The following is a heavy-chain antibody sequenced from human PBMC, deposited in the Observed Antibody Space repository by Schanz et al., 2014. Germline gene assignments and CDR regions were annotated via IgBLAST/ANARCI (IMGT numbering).Heavy chain of an antibody. V-gene: IGHV3-23*04. D-gene: IGHD6-19*01. CDR1: GVDLSGNA. CDR3: VGIHVAVAEAFY. J-gene: IGHJ4*02. Sequence: VQLVESGGDLVQPGGSLRLSCAGSGVDLSGNALHWVRQAPGKGLEWVSSIRGSGGGTDYADSVKGRFTISRDNSKNTLYLQMNSLRAEDTAVYYCVGIHVAVAEAFYWGQGALVIVS. CDR2: IRGSGGGT.